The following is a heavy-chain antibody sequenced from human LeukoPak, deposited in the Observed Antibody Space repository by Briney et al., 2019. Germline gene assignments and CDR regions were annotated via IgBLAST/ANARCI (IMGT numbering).Heavy chain of an antibody. V-gene: IGHV4-4*07. J-gene: IGHJ4*02. CDR1: GVSISSYY. D-gene: IGHD2-15*01. CDR2: IYTSGST. Sequence: SETLSLTCTVSGVSISSYYWSWIRRPAGKGLEWIGRIYTSGSTNYNPSLNSRVTISVDKSKNHLSLNLSSVAVADTAVYYCARDWRYCSGGSCSYYFDYWGQGALVTVSS. CDR3: ARDWRYCSGGSCSYYFDY.